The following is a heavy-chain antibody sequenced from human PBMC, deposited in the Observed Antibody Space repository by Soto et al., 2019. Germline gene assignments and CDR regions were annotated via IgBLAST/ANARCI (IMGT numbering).Heavy chain of an antibody. J-gene: IGHJ4*02. CDR2: ISYDGSNK. CDR1: GFTFSSYA. CDR3: ARDRDPVHSSGYYYTLGY. V-gene: IGHV3-30-3*01. Sequence: GGSLRLSCAASGFTFSSYAMHWVRQAPGKGLEWVAVISYDGSNKYYADSVKGRFTISRDNSKNTLYLQMNSLRAEDTAVYYCARDRDPVHSSGYYYTLGYWGQGTLVTVSS. D-gene: IGHD3-22*01.